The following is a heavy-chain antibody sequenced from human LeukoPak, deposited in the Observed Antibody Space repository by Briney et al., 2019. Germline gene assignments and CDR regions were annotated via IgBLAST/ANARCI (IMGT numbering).Heavy chain of an antibody. V-gene: IGHV1-46*01. CDR2: IHPSGGGT. J-gene: IGHJ4*02. Sequence: GASVKVSCKASGYTFTDYYMYWVRQAPGQGPACMGVIHPSGGGTTYAQKFQGRVTLTKDTATSTVYIELSSLRSDDTAVYYCARMAMDPAMVTNFFDLWGQGTLLIVSA. D-gene: IGHD5-18*01. CDR3: ARMAMDPAMVTNFFDL. CDR1: GYTFTDYY.